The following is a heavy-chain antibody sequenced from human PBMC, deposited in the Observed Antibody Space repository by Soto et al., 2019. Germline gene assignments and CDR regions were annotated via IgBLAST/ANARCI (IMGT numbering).Heavy chain of an antibody. J-gene: IGHJ4*02. CDR1: GGSFSGYY. D-gene: IGHD5-18*01. V-gene: IGHV4-34*01. CDR2: INHSGST. Sequence: SETLSLTCAVYGGSFSGYYWTWIRQPPGTGLEWIGEINHSGSTYYNPSLKSRVTISVDTSKNQFSLKLSSVTAADTAVYYCARAPPGYSYGPGGVDYWGQGTLVTVSS. CDR3: ARAPPGYSYGPGGVDY.